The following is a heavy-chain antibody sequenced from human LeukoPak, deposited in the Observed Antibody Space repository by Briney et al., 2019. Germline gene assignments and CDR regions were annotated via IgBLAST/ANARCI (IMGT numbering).Heavy chain of an antibody. Sequence: SETLSLTCAVYGGSFSGHYWSWIRQSPGEGLEWIGEINDSGSTNYNPSLKSRVTISVDTSKSQFSLKLSSVTAADTALYYCSRAEVRGVLPDVRRYWGQGTLVTVSS. D-gene: IGHD3-10*01. J-gene: IGHJ4*02. CDR1: GGSFSGHY. CDR2: INDSGST. V-gene: IGHV4-34*01. CDR3: SRAEVRGVLPDVRRY.